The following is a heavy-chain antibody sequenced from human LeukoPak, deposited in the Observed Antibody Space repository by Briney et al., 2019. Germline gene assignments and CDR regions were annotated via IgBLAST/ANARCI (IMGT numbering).Heavy chain of an antibody. CDR2: IYHSGST. CDR3: ARLIVVVPAAIRRFDP. Sequence: SETLSLTCAVSGGSTSSYYWGWIRQPPGKGLEWIGSIYHSGSTYYNPSLKSRVTISVDTSKNQFSLKLSSVTAADTAVYYCARLIVVVPAAIRRFDPWGQGTLVTVSS. D-gene: IGHD2-2*02. V-gene: IGHV4-38-2*01. J-gene: IGHJ5*02. CDR1: GGSTSSYY.